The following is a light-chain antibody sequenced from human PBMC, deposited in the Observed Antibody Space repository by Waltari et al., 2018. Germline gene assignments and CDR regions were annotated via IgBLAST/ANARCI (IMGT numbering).Light chain of an antibody. CDR2: GAH. J-gene: IGKJ2*01. CDR3: QQYIDWPQYT. V-gene: IGKV3-15*01. Sequence: EIVMTQSPAIMSVSPGERVPPSCTASQRVSNYLAWYQQVPGQAPRLIIDGAHTRATGVPDRFSGSGSGTDFTLTVSSLQSEDFGVYYCQQYIDWPQYTFGQGTKLEIK. CDR1: QRVSNY.